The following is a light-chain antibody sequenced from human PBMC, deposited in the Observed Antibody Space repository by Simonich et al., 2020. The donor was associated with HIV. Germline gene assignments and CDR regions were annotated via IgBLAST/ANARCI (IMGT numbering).Light chain of an antibody. J-gene: IGKJ5*01. V-gene: IGKV1-13*02. CDR1: EGISSA. CDR2: DAS. Sequence: AIQLTQSPSSLSASVGDRVTITCRASEGISSALVWYQQKPGKAPKVLIYDASTLEIGVPSRFSCSGSGTDFTLTISSLQPEDFATYFFQQFNSNPRTFGQGTRLEIK. CDR3: QQFNSNPRT.